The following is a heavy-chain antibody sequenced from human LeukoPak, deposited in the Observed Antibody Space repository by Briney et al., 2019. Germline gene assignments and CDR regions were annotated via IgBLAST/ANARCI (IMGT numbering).Heavy chain of an antibody. D-gene: IGHD6-13*01. Sequence: GASVKVSCKASGYTFTSYAMHWVRQAPGQRLEWMGWINAGNGNTKYSQKFQGRVTITADKSTSTAYMELSSLRSEDTAVYYCARLRDSSNANWFDPWGQGTLVTVSS. J-gene: IGHJ5*02. CDR1: GYTFTSYA. CDR2: INAGNGNT. CDR3: ARLRDSSNANWFDP. V-gene: IGHV1-3*01.